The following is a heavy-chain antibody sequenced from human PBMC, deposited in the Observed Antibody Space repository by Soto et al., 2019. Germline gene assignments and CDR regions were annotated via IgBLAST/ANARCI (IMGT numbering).Heavy chain of an antibody. D-gene: IGHD3-16*01. CDR1: GFSFTGYY. V-gene: IGHV1-2*02. CDR3: AKDLTRQPAYWLDP. CDR2: INAHSGGT. Sequence: ASVKVSCKASGFSFTGYYIHWLRQAPGQGLEWMGWINAHSGGTEYAQKFQGRVTLTRDTSIATAYLTLTSLTSDDTALYYCAKDLTRQPAYWLDPWGQGTQVTVSS. J-gene: IGHJ5*02.